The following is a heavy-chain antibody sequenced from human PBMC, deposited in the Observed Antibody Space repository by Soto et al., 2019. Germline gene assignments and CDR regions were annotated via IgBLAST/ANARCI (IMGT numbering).Heavy chain of an antibody. CDR1: GFTFSSYS. D-gene: IGHD6-13*01. J-gene: IGHJ4*02. Sequence: PGGSLRLSCAASGFTFSSYSMNWVRQAPGKGLEWVSSISSSSSYIYYADSVKGRFTISRDNAKNSLYLQMNSLRAEDTAVYYCARADSSSWYSPYWGQGTLVTVSS. V-gene: IGHV3-21*01. CDR3: ARADSSSWYSPY. CDR2: ISSSSSYI.